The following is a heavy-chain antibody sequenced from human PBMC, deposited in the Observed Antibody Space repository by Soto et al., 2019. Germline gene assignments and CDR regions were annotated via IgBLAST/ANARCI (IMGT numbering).Heavy chain of an antibody. CDR3: SRRDAGGDYRSGMDV. CDR1: GGSLSGYY. D-gene: IGHD2-21*02. J-gene: IGHJ6*02. V-gene: IGHV4-34*01. CDR2: TNHSGST. Sequence: SETLSLTCAVYGGSLSGYYWSWIRQPPGKGMEWIGETNHSGSTNYNPSLKSRVTISVDTSKNQFSLKLSSVTAADTAVYYCSRRDAGGDYRSGMDVWGQGATVTVSS.